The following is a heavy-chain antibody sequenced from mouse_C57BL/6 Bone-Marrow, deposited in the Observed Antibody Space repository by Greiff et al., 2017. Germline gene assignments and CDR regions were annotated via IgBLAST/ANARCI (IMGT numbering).Heavy chain of an antibody. CDR1: GYTFTEYT. CDR3: ARHDPLYYGSSPWFAY. CDR2: FYPGSGSI. V-gene: IGHV1-62-2*01. D-gene: IGHD1-1*01. Sequence: VQLVESGAELVKPGASVKLSCKASGYTFTEYTIHWVKQRSGQGLEWIGWFYPGSGSIKYNEKFKDKATLTADKSSSTVYMELSRLTSEDSAVYFCARHDPLYYGSSPWFAYWGQGTLVTVSA. J-gene: IGHJ3*01.